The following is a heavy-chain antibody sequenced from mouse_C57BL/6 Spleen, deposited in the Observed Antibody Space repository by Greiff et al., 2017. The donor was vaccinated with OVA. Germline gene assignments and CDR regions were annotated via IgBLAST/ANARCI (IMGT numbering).Heavy chain of an antibody. CDR2: INPNNGGT. J-gene: IGHJ4*01. D-gene: IGHD1-1*01. CDR1: GYTFTDYY. V-gene: IGHV1-26*01. CDR3: ARNYCGSSP. Sequence: EVQLQQSGPELVKPGASVKISCKASGYTFTDYYMNWVKQSHGKSLEWIGDINPNNGGTSYNQKFKGKATLTVDKSSSTAYMELRSLTSEDSAVYYCARNYCGSSPWGQGTSVTVSS.